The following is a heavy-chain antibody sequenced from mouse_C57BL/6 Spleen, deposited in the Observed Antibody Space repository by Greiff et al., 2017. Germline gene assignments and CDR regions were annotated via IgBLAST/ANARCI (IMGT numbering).Heavy chain of an antibody. Sequence: VQLQQPGAELVKPGASVKMSCKASGYTFTSYWINWVKQRPGQGLEWIGGIYPADGSTNYNQKFKSKATLTVDTSSSTAYMQLSSLTSDDSAVYYCARGSGGDYWGQGTTLTVSS. V-gene: IGHV1-55*01. CDR1: GYTFTSYW. J-gene: IGHJ2*01. CDR3: ARGSGGDY. CDR2: IYPADGST. D-gene: IGHD3-1*01.